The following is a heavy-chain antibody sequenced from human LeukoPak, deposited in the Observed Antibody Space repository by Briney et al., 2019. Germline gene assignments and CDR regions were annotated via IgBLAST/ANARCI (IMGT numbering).Heavy chain of an antibody. CDR1: GGSISSYY. J-gene: IGHJ1*01. CDR2: IYYSGST. CDR3: ARAPIAENFQH. V-gene: IGHV4-59*01. Sequence: SETLSLTCTVSGGSISSYYWSWIRQPPGKGLEWIGYIYYSGSTNYNPSLKSRVTISVDTSKNQFSLKLSSVTAADTAVYYCARAPIAENFQHWGQGTLVTVSS.